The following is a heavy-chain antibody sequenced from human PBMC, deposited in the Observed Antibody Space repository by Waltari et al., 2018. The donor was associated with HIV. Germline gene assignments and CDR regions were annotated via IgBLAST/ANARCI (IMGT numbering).Heavy chain of an antibody. CDR2: ISSSSSYM. CDR1: GFTFSSYS. V-gene: IGHV3-21*01. Sequence: EVQLVESGGGLVKPGGSLRLSCAASGFTFSSYSMNWVRQAPGKGLEWVSSISSSSSYMYYADSVRGRFTVSRDNAKNSLYLQMNSLRAEDTAVYYCARETYGDYYFDYWGQGTLVTVSS. D-gene: IGHD4-17*01. CDR3: ARETYGDYYFDY. J-gene: IGHJ4*02.